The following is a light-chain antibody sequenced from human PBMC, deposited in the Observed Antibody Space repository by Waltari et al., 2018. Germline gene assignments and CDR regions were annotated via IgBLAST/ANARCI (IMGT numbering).Light chain of an antibody. CDR3: QKDGTLPAT. V-gene: IGKV3-20*01. Sequence: EIMLTQSPGTLSLSPGGRATLSCRASESISKYLAWYQEKPGQAPRLRIYDASVRATGIPDRFSGSGSGTDFSLTISRLEPEDFAVYYCQKDGTLPATFGQGTKVESK. J-gene: IGKJ1*01. CDR1: ESISKY. CDR2: DAS.